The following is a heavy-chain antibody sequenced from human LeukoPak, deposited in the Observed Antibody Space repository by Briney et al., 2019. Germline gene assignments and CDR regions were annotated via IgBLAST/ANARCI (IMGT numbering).Heavy chain of an antibody. CDR3: ARDKSAGDY. CDR1: GFTFSSYA. CDR2: ISYDGSNK. V-gene: IGHV3-30-3*01. D-gene: IGHD6-25*01. Sequence: GRSLRLSCAASGFTFSSYAMHWVRQAPGKGLEWVAVISYDGSNKYYADSVKGRFTISRDNSKNTLYLQMNSLRAEDTAVYYCARDKSAGDYWGQGTLVTVSS. J-gene: IGHJ4*02.